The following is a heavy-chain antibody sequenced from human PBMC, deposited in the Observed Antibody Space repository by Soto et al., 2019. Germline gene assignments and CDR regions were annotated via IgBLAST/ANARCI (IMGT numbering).Heavy chain of an antibody. J-gene: IGHJ3*02. CDR2: INPSGGST. CDR1: GYTFTSYY. D-gene: IGHD5-12*01. Sequence: ASVKGSCKASGYTFTSYYMHWVRQAPGQGLEWMGIINPSGGSTSYAQKFQGRVTMTRDTSTSTVYMELSSLRSEDTAVYYCAHAASGYDLGDAFDIWGQGTMVTVSS. CDR3: AHAASGYDLGDAFDI. V-gene: IGHV1-46*01.